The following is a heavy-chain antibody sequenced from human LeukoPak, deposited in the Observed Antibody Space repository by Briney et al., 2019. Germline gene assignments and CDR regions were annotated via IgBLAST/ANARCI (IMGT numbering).Heavy chain of an antibody. CDR2: IIPIFGTA. Sequence: ASVKVSCKASGGTFSSYAISWVRQAPGQGLEWMGRIIPIFGTANYAQKFQGRVTITRNTSISTAYMELSSLRSEDTAVYYCARAAGVVVPAAWWFDPWGQGTLVTVSS. D-gene: IGHD2-2*01. J-gene: IGHJ5*02. V-gene: IGHV1-69*05. CDR3: ARAAGVVVPAAWWFDP. CDR1: GGTFSSYA.